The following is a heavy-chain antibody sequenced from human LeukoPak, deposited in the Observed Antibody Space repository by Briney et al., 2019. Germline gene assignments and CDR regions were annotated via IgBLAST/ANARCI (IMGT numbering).Heavy chain of an antibody. D-gene: IGHD2-15*01. CDR2: ISYDGSNK. CDR1: GFTFSSYA. V-gene: IGHV3-30*04. J-gene: IGHJ4*02. Sequence: PGRSLRLSCAASGFTFSSYAMHWVRQAPGKGLEWVAGISYDGSNKYYADSVKGRFTTSRDNSKNTLYLQMNSLRAEDPAVYYCARDRDCSGGSCYSGLYFDYWGQGTLVTVSS. CDR3: ARDRDCSGGSCYSGLYFDY.